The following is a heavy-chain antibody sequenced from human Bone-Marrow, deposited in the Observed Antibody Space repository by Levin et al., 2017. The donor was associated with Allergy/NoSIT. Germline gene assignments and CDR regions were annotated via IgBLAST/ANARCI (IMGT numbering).Heavy chain of an antibody. CDR2: MSPDGNLK. Sequence: GGSLRLSCVASGFTFSHYPMHWVRQAPGKEPEWVAVMSPDGNLKWYGDSVKDRFTISRDNSETTLYLQMNVLRPEDTAFYYCAKDPGSSSFFEYWGQGTLVAVSS. V-gene: IGHV3-30*04. CDR3: AKDPGSSSFFEY. CDR1: GFTFSHYP. J-gene: IGHJ4*02. D-gene: IGHD6-6*01.